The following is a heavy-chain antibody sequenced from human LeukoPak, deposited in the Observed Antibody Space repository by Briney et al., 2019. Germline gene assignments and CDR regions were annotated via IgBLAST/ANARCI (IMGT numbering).Heavy chain of an antibody. J-gene: IGHJ4*02. CDR3: ASGLVRGVVVRY. D-gene: IGHD3-10*01. CDR2: IRYDGSNK. V-gene: IGHV3-30*02. CDR1: GFTFSTYG. Sequence: GGSLRLPCTASGFTFSTYGMHWVRQAPGKGLEWVTFIRYDGSNKDYADSVKGRFTISRDNSKNTLYLQMNSLRAEDTAVYYCASGLVRGVVVRYWGQGTLVTVSS.